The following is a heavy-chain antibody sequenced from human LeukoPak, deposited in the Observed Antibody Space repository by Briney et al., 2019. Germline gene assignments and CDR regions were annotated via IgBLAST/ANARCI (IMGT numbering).Heavy chain of an antibody. V-gene: IGHV3-48*01. J-gene: IGHJ5*02. CDR3: ARAAGPRRNWFDP. CDR2: ISSSSSTI. CDR1: GFTFSSYS. Sequence: GGSLRLSCAASGFTFSSYSMNWVRQAPGKWLEWVSYISSSSSTIYYADSVKGRFTISRDNAKNSLYLQMNSLRAEDTAVYYCARAAGPRRNWFDPWGQGTLVTVSS.